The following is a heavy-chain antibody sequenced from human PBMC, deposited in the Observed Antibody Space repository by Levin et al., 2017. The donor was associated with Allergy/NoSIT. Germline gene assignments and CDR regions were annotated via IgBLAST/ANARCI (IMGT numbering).Heavy chain of an antibody. Sequence: ASVKVSCKASGYTFTGYYMHWVRQAPGQGLEWMGWINPNSGGTNYAQKFQGRVTMTRDTSISTAYMELSRLRSDDTAVYYCAREAPDDYYGSGSPFDYWGQGTLVTVSS. CDR1: GYTFTGYY. CDR2: INPNSGGT. CDR3: AREAPDDYYGSGSPFDY. D-gene: IGHD3-10*01. V-gene: IGHV1-2*02. J-gene: IGHJ4*02.